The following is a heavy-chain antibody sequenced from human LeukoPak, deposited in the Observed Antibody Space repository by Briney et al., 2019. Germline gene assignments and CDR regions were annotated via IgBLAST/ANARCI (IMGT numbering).Heavy chain of an antibody. CDR2: IYHSGST. CDR1: GGSISSGGYS. D-gene: IGHD1-26*01. V-gene: IGHV4-30-2*01. J-gene: IGHJ4*02. Sequence: PSETLSLTCAVSGGSISSGGYSWSWIRQPPGKGLEWIGYIYHSGSTYYNPSLKSRVTISVDRSKNQFSLKLGSVTAADTATYYCARGGSYHGYWGQGTLVTVSS. CDR3: ARGGSYHGY.